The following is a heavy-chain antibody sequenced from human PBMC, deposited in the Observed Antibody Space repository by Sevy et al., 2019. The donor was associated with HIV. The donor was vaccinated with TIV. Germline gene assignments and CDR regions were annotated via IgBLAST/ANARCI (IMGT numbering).Heavy chain of an antibody. D-gene: IGHD5-18*01. Sequence: GGSLRLSCAASGFTFRSYWMTWVRQAPGKGLEWVANIDQDGSSEAYVDSVKGRFTISRDNVENSLFLQMNSLGVEDTAVYFCATDLYSDGTYWGQGILVTVSS. CDR2: IDQDGSSE. CDR3: ATDLYSDGTY. V-gene: IGHV3-7*01. CDR1: GFTFRSYW. J-gene: IGHJ4*02.